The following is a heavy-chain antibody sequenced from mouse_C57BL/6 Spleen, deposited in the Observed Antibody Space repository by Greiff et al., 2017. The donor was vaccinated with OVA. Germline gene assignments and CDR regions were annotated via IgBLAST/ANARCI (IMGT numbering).Heavy chain of an antibody. CDR1: GYAFSSYW. CDR3: ARSGITTVVASGDY. J-gene: IGHJ2*01. D-gene: IGHD1-1*01. CDR2: IYPGDGDT. Sequence: LQESGAELVKPGASVKISCKASGYAFSSYWMNWVKQRPGKGLEWIGQIYPGDGDTNYNGKFKGKATLTADKSSSTAYMQLSSLTSEDSAVYFCARSGITTVVASGDYWGQGTTLTVSS. V-gene: IGHV1-80*01.